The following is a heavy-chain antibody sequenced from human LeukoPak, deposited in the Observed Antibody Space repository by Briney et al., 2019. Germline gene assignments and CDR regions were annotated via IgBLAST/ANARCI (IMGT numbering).Heavy chain of an antibody. V-gene: IGHV3-74*01. J-gene: IGHJ4*02. Sequence: PGGSLRLSCAASGFTFSSYSMNWVRQAPGKGLVWVSRINRDGSSTSYADSVKGRFTISRDNAKNTLYLQMNSLRVEDTAVYYCARGGFSGYRVDYWGQGTLVTVSS. CDR2: INRDGSST. CDR3: ARGGFSGYRVDY. CDR1: GFTFSSYS. D-gene: IGHD5-12*01.